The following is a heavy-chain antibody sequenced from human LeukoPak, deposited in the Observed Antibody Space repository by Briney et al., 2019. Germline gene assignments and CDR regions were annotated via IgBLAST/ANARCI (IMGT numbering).Heavy chain of an antibody. J-gene: IGHJ4*02. V-gene: IGHV1-46*01. CDR3: ATGGSGSIQLWFPPFND. D-gene: IGHD3-10*01. Sequence: PGAPVKVSCKASGYTFTSYYMHWVRQAPGQGLEWMGLINPSGGTTRYAQKFQGRVTMTADTSTDTAYMELSSLRSEDTAVYYCATGGSGSIQLWFPPFNDWGQGTLVTVSS. CDR1: GYTFTSYY. CDR2: INPSGGTT.